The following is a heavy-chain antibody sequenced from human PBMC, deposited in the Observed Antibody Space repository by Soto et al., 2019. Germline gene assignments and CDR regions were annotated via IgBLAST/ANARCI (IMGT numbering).Heavy chain of an antibody. CDR2: IYPGDSDT. V-gene: IGHV5-51*01. Sequence: GESLKISCKGSGYSFTSYWIGWVRQMPGKGLEWMGIIYPGDSDTRYSPSFQGQVTISADKSISTAYLQWGSLKASDTAMYYCARLRYCSSTSCYTLSSSYYYMDVWGKGTTVTVSS. CDR3: ARLRYCSSTSCYTLSSSYYYMDV. J-gene: IGHJ6*03. CDR1: GYSFTSYW. D-gene: IGHD2-2*02.